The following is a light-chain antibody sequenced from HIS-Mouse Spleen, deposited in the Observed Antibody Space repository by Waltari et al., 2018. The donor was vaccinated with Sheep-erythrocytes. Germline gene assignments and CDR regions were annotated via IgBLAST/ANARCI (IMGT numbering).Light chain of an antibody. CDR3: CSYAGSYNHV. CDR1: SSDVGGYTS. Sequence: QSSLTQPRSVSGSPVQSVTISCPGTSSDVGGYTSVSWYQQHPGKAPKLMIYDVSKRPSGVPDRFSGSKSGNTASLTISGLQAEDEADYYCCSYAGSYNHVFATGTKVTVL. CDR2: DVS. J-gene: IGLJ1*01. V-gene: IGLV2-11*01.